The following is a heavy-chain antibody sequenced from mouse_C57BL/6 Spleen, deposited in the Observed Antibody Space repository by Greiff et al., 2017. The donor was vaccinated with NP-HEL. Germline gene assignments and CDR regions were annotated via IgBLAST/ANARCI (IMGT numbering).Heavy chain of an antibody. V-gene: IGHV1-62-2*01. CDR3: ARHEDEDTYYGSSLYFYY. D-gene: IGHD1-1*01. Sequence: VQLQQSGAELVKPGASVKLSCKASGYTFTEYTIHWVKQRSGQGLEWIGWFYPGSGSIKYNEKFKDKATLTADKSSSTVYMELSRLTSEDSAVYFCARHEDEDTYYGSSLYFYYWGQGTTLTVSS. J-gene: IGHJ2*01. CDR2: FYPGSGSI. CDR1: GYTFTEYT.